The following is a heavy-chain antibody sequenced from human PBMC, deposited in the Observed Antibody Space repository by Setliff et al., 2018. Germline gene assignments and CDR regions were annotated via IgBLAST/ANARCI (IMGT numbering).Heavy chain of an antibody. Sequence: ASVKVSCKTSPYSFSGYYIHWVRQAPGQGLEWMGWIDTNSGDTRYAQKFQGRVTMTRDTSISTAYMELSRLRSDDTAVYYCARTKGFVDGYLDPWGQGTLVTVSS. D-gene: IGHD3-10*01. CDR3: ARTKGFVDGYLDP. CDR1: PYSFSGYY. V-gene: IGHV1-2*02. CDR2: IDTNSGDT. J-gene: IGHJ5*02.